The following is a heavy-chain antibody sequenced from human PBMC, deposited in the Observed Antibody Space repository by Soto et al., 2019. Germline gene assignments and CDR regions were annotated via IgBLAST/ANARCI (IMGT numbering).Heavy chain of an antibody. D-gene: IGHD2-15*01. V-gene: IGHV3-23*01. Sequence: GGSLRLSCAASGFTFSDFYMTWIRQAPGKGLEWVSSISSSGGSTYYADSVKGRFTISRDNSKNTLYLQMNSLRAEDTAVYYCAKDGIVVVVAATPVNWFDPWGQGTLVT. CDR1: GFTFSDFY. J-gene: IGHJ5*02. CDR2: ISSSGGST. CDR3: AKDGIVVVVAATPVNWFDP.